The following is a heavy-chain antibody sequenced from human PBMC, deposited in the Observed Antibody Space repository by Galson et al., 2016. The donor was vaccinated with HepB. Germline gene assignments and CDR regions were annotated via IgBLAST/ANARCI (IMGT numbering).Heavy chain of an antibody. Sequence: ETLSLTCDVSGDSISSSHWWGWVRQPPGKGLEWIGEIYHIGSTNYNPSLKSRLTLSVDKSKNHFSLNLSSVTAADTAVYYCTRDLADGYGLDVWGQGATVIVSS. CDR2: IYHIGST. CDR1: GDSISSSHW. CDR3: TRDLADGYGLDV. D-gene: IGHD5-24*01. V-gene: IGHV4-4*02. J-gene: IGHJ6*02.